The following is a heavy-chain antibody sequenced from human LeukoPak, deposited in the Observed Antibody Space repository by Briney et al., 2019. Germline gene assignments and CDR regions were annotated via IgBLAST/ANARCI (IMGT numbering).Heavy chain of an antibody. CDR1: GFSIRSAYY. CDR3: VRRSPSLITGRTFDY. J-gene: IGHJ4*02. Sequence: PSETLSLTCAVSGFSIRSAYYWGWIRQPPGKGLEWIGSIYHSGSTYYNPSLKGRVTISIDTSKNQFSLNLRSVTAADTAVYYCVRRSPSLITGRTFDYWGQGTLVTVSS. CDR2: IYHSGST. V-gene: IGHV4-38-2*01. D-gene: IGHD3-16*01.